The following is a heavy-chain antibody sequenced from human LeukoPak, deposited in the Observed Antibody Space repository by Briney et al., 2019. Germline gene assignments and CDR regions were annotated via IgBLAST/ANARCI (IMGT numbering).Heavy chain of an antibody. D-gene: IGHD3-10*01. CDR3: AREEDYYGSGSPLDY. CDR2: IYNSGST. V-gene: IGHV4-4*07. CDR1: GGSISFYH. Sequence: RPSETLSLTCTGSGGSISFYHWSWLRQPAGKGLEWIGRIYNSGSTNYNPSLKSRVTMSVDTSKNQFSLKLSSVTAADTAVYYCAREEDYYGSGSPLDYWGQGTLVTVSS. J-gene: IGHJ4*02.